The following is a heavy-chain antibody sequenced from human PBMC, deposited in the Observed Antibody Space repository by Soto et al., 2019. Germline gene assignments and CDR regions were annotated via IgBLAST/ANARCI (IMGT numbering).Heavy chain of an antibody. V-gene: IGHV1-69*01. CDR1: GGTFNSYR. CDR2: LIPIFGTP. Sequence: QVQLVQSGAEVKKPGSSVKVSCKSSGGTFNSYRISWVRQAPGQGLEWMGGLIPIFGTPNYAQKFQGRLTVTADESTSTVYMELSSLRSEDTAMYYCAREKFSNYFDTWGQGSLVTVSS. J-gene: IGHJ5*02. CDR3: AREKFSNYFDT. D-gene: IGHD4-4*01.